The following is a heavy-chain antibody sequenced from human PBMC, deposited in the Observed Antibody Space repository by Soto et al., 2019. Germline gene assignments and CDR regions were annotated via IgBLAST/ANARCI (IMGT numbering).Heavy chain of an antibody. CDR1: GYTFTNYG. Sequence: HVQLVQSGIEVKKPGGSVKVSCKAMGYTFTNYGHSWVRQAPGEGLEWLGWISAYNGHTKYAHKVQDRVTLTTDTSASTAYLELRSLRSDDTAVYYCVRGDGGYFDQWGQGTLVLVSS. V-gene: IGHV1-18*01. CDR2: ISAYNGHT. J-gene: IGHJ4*02. CDR3: VRGDGGYFDQ. D-gene: IGHD3-16*01.